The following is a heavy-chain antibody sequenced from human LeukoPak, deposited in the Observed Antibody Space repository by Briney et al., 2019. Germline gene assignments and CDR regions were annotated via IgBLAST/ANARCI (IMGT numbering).Heavy chain of an antibody. CDR2: INPSGGST. V-gene: IGHV1-46*01. D-gene: IGHD3-10*01. CDR3: ARDRSSGSYRQFDY. J-gene: IGHJ4*02. CDR1: GYTFTSYY. Sequence: ASVKVSCKASGYTFTSYYMHWVRQAPRQGLEWMGIINPSGGSTSYAQKFQGRVTMTRDTSTSTVYTELSTLISEDTAVYYCARDRSSGSYRQFDYWGQGTLVTVSS.